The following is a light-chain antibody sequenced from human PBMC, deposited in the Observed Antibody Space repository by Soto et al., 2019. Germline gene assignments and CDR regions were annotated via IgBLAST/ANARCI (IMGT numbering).Light chain of an antibody. CDR3: TSYTSNSTLV. Sequence: QSALTQPASVSGSPGQSITISCTGTSSDVGGYNYVSWYQQHPGKGPKLIIYEVSNRPSGVSYRFSGSKSGNTASLTISRLQPEDETDYYCTSYTSNSTLVFGGGTKLTVL. V-gene: IGLV2-14*01. CDR1: SSDVGGYNY. CDR2: EVS. J-gene: IGLJ2*01.